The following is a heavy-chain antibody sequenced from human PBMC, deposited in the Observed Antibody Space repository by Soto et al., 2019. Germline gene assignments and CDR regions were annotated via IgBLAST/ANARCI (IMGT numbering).Heavy chain of an antibody. D-gene: IGHD2-8*01. CDR1: GYTFTSYG. CDR3: ATSNLMTRATYYYYGMDV. V-gene: IGHV1-18*01. J-gene: IGHJ6*02. CDR2: ISAYNGNT. Sequence: QVQLVQSGAEVKKPGASVKVSCKASGYTFTSYGISWVRQAPGQGLEWMGWISAYNGNTNYAQKLQGRVTMTTDTSTRTSDMELMSLRSDDTAVYYCATSNLMTRATYYYYGMDVWGQGTTVTVSS.